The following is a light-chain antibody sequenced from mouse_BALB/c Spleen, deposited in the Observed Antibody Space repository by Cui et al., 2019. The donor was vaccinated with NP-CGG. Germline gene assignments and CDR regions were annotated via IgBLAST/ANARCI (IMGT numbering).Light chain of an antibody. J-gene: IGLJ1*01. CDR3: ALWYSNHWV. CDR1: TGAVTTSNY. Sequence: QAVVTQESALTTSPGETVTLTCSSNTGAVTTSNYANWVQEKPDHLFTGLIGGTNNRAPSVPARFSGSLIGDKAALTITGAQTEDEAIYFCALWYSNHWVFGGGTKLIVL. V-gene: IGLV1*01. CDR2: GTN.